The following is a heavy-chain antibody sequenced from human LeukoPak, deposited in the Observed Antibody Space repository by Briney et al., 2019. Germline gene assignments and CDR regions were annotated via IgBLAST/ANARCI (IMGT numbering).Heavy chain of an antibody. D-gene: IGHD6-19*01. CDR3: TRGGGWFPDY. V-gene: IGHV3-7*04. CDR1: GFALSSYL. J-gene: IGHJ4*02. Sequence: GGSRRLSCVASGFALSSYLMSWVRQAPGKGLEWVANIKQDGSKQYYVDSVKGRFTISRDNAKNSLYLQMNSLRAEDTAVYYCTRGGGWFPDYWGQGTLVTVSS. CDR2: IKQDGSKQ.